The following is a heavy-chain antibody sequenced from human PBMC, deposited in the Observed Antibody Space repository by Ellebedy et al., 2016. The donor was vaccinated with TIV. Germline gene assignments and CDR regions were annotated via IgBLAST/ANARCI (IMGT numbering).Heavy chain of an antibody. D-gene: IGHD1-26*01. CDR1: GFTFSSYD. CDR3: ARGGGALDAFDI. Sequence: GGSLRLXCAASGFTFSSYDMHWVRQATGKGLEWVSAIGTAGDTYYPGSVKGRFTISRENAKNSLYLQMNSLRAGDTAVYYCARGGGALDAFDIWGQGTMVTVSS. CDR2: IGTAGDT. J-gene: IGHJ3*02. V-gene: IGHV3-13*01.